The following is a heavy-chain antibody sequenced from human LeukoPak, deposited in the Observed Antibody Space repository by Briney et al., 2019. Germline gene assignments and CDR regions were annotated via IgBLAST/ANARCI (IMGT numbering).Heavy chain of an antibody. CDR3: AKAAIGLLRQCYYMDV. D-gene: IGHD3-22*01. J-gene: IGHJ6*03. CDR1: GFTFSSYA. CDR2: ISGSGGST. Sequence: AGSLRLSCAASGFTFSSYAMSWVRQAPGKGLEWVSAISGSGGSTYYADSVKGRFTISRDNSKNTLYLQMNSLRAEDTAVYYCAKAAIGLLRQCYYMDVWGKGTTATVSS. V-gene: IGHV3-23*01.